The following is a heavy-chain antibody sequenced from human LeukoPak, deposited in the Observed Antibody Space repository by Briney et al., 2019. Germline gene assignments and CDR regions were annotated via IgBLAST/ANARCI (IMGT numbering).Heavy chain of an antibody. CDR3: ARGPSSNWSGLDF. V-gene: IGHV3-74*01. CDR2: ISPTGSTT. CDR1: GFSFSGHW. Sequence: GGPLRLSCAASGFSFSGHWMHWARQLPGKGLVWVSRISPTGSTTSYADSVKGRFTVSRDNAKNTLYLQVNNLRAGDTAVYYCARGPSSNWSGLDFWGQGTLLTVSS. D-gene: IGHD6-13*01. J-gene: IGHJ4*02.